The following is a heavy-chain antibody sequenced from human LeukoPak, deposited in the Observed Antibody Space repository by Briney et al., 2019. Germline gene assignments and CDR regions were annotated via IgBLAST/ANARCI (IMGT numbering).Heavy chain of an antibody. CDR2: INPSGGST. J-gene: IGHJ3*02. CDR3: ARGAHVRYYRGAFDI. Sequence: ASVKVSCKASGYIFTSYHIHWLRQAPGQGLEWMGIINPSGGSTNYAQKFQGRITMTRDMSTSTVYMELTSLRFEVTDVYYCARGAHVRYYRGAFDIWGQGPMVTVSS. D-gene: IGHD1-26*01. CDR1: GYIFTSYH. V-gene: IGHV1-46*01.